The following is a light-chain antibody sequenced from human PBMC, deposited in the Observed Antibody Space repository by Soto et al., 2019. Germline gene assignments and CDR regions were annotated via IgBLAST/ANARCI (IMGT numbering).Light chain of an antibody. V-gene: IGKV1-5*03. Sequence: DIPMTQSPSTLSASVGDRVTITCRANQRISSWLAWYQLKPGKAPKLLIYKASNLESGVPPRFSGSGSGTKFTLTISSLQHEDFATYYCQQYVNYPWTFGPGTKVDIK. CDR2: KAS. CDR3: QQYVNYPWT. CDR1: QRISSW. J-gene: IGKJ1*01.